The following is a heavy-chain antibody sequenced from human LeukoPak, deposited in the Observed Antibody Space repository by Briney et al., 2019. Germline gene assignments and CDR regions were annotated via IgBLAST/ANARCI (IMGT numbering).Heavy chain of an antibody. CDR3: ARTYYDSSGRDY. J-gene: IGHJ4*02. CDR2: IYYSGST. V-gene: IGHV4-30-4*01. CDR1: GGSISSGDYY. D-gene: IGHD3-22*01. Sequence: PSETLSLTCTVSGGSISSGDYYWRWIRQPPGKGLEWIGYIYYSGSTYYNPSLKGRVTISVDTSKNQFSLKLSSVTAADTAVYYCARTYYDSSGRDYWGQGTLVTVSS.